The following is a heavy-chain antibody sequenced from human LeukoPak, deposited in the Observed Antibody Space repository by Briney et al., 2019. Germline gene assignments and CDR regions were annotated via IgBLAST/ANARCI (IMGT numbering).Heavy chain of an antibody. CDR3: AKDRQQWPHRTYFDY. CDR2: MNPNSGNT. Sequence: ASVKVSCKASGYTFTSYDINWVRQATGQGLEWMGWMNPNSGNTGYAQKFQGRVTITRNTSISTAYMELSSLRSEDTAVYYCAKDRQQWPHRTYFDYWGQGTLVTVSS. V-gene: IGHV1-8*03. CDR1: GYTFTSYD. D-gene: IGHD6-19*01. J-gene: IGHJ4*02.